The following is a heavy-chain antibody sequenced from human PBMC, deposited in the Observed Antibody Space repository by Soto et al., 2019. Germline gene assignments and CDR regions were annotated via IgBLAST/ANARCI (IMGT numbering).Heavy chain of an antibody. CDR3: ARGVRITIFGVVSWAPVSFDY. CDR2: ISAYNGNT. J-gene: IGHJ4*02. V-gene: IGHV1-18*01. Sequence: QVQLVQSGAEVKTPGASVKVSCKASGYTFTSYGISWVRQAPGQGLEWMGWISAYNGNTNYAQKLQGRVTMTTDTSTSTAYMELRSLRSDDTAVYYCARGVRITIFGVVSWAPVSFDYWGQGTLVTVSS. D-gene: IGHD3-3*01. CDR1: GYTFTSYG.